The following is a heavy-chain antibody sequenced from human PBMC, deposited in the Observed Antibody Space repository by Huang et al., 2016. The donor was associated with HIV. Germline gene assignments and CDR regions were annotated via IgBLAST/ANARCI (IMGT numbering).Heavy chain of an antibody. J-gene: IGHJ6*03. CDR2: SSCNNGNT. V-gene: IGHV1-18*01. CDR3: ARGGGIQLWLLGYYYMDV. CDR1: GYTFSSFG. D-gene: IGHD5-18*01. Sequence: QVQLVQSGAEVKKPGASVKVSCKASGYTFSSFGISWVRQAPGQGLEWGGWSSCNNGNTKFEQKFQGRRTMTTDTSTSTAYMERRGLRSDDTAVYYCARGGGIQLWLLGYYYMDVWGNGTTVTVSS.